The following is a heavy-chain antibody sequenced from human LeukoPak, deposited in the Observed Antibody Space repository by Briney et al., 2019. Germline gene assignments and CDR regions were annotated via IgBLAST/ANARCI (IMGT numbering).Heavy chain of an antibody. J-gene: IGHJ2*01. V-gene: IGHV4-30-4*01. D-gene: IGHD3-3*01. CDR2: IYYSGST. CDR3: ASGVVPKYDFWSGYYPQLYWYFDL. CDR1: GGSISSGDYY. Sequence: PSETLSLTCTVSGGSISSGDYYWSWIRQPPGKGLEWIGYIYYSGSTYYNPSLKSRVTISVDKSKNQFSLKLSSVTAADTAVYYCASGVVPKYDFWSGYYPQLYWYFDLWGRGTLVTVSS.